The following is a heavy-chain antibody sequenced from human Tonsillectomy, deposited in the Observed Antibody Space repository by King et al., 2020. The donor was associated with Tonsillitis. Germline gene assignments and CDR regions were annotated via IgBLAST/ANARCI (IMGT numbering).Heavy chain of an antibody. CDR1: GYPFTGYY. V-gene: IGHV1-2*02. J-gene: IGHJ6*02. CDR3: ARVPNYYDSSGYPLVYGMDV. CDR2: INPHSADT. Sequence: VQLVESGAEVKKPGASVKVSCTASGYPFTGYYIHWVRQAPGQGLEWMGWINPHSADTNFAQKFRGRVTMTRDTSISTAYMELSRLRSDDTAFYYCARVPNYYDSSGYPLVYGMDVWGQGTTVTVSS. D-gene: IGHD3-22*01.